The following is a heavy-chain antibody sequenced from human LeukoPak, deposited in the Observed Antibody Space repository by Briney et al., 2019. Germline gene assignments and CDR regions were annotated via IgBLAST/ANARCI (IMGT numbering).Heavy chain of an antibody. CDR2: INPSSGST. Sequence: ASVKVSCKSSGYTFTNYYMHWVRQAPGQGLEWMGIINPSSGSTSYAQKFQGRVTMTRDTSTSTVYLVLSRLRSEDTAVYFCARVVPRYYDTSGANWFDPWGQGTLVTVSS. V-gene: IGHV1-46*01. D-gene: IGHD3-22*01. J-gene: IGHJ5*02. CDR3: ARVVPRYYDTSGANWFDP. CDR1: GYTFTNYY.